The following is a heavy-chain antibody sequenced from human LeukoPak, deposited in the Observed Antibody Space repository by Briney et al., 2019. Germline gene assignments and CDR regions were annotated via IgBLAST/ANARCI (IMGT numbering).Heavy chain of an antibody. CDR3: ARPVWGTSTDAFDI. Sequence: AAVNVSCKGSGGTFSSYAISWVGQAPGPGVEWRGGIFPILGIANYAQKFQGRVTITADKSSSTAYMELSSLRSEDTAVYYFARPVWGTSTDAFDIWGQGTMVTVSS. J-gene: IGHJ3*02. D-gene: IGHD3-16*01. V-gene: IGHV1-69*04. CDR1: GGTFSSYA. CDR2: IFPILGIA.